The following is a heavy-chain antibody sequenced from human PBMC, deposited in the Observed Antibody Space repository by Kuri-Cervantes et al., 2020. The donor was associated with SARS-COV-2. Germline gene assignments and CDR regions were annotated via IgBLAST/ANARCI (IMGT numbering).Heavy chain of an antibody. V-gene: IGHV4-59*01. D-gene: IGHD2-8*01. CDR1: GGSIGTYY. CDR3: ARLGKNCTNGICNTYHYYYMDV. J-gene: IGHJ6*03. CDR2: IYYSGST. Sequence: SETLSLTCTVSGGSIGTYYWGWIRQPPGKGLEWIGYIYYSGSTNYNPPLKSRVTVSVDTSKNQFFLKLSSVTAADTAVYYCARLGKNCTNGICNTYHYYYMDVWGKGTTVTVSS.